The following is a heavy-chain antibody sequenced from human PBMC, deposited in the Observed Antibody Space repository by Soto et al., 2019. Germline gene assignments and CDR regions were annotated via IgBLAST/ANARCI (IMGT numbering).Heavy chain of an antibody. Sequence: SENLYHTCTVSGGDVSCGGYSWSWIRQPPGKEMEGIGYIYYSGSTNYNPSLKSRVTISVDTSRNQFSLKLSSVTAADTAVYYCARVRGYDFWRGYYPLYYYYHGMDVWGQGITVTVTS. D-gene: IGHD3-3*01. J-gene: IGHJ6*02. CDR3: ARVRGYDFWRGYYPLYYYYHGMDV. CDR1: GGDVSCGGYS. CDR2: IYYSGST. V-gene: IGHV4-61*08.